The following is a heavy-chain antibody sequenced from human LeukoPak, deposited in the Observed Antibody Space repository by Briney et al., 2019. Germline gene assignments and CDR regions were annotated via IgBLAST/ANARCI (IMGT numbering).Heavy chain of an antibody. V-gene: IGHV3-23*01. CDR2: ISGSGGDSGGST. D-gene: IGHD6-13*01. J-gene: IGHJ4*02. CDR3: AKHRSGIAASGSNY. Sequence: PGGSLRLSCAASGFTFSSFAMSWVRQAPGKGLEWVSVSVISGSGGDSGGSTYYADSVKGQFTISRDDSNNTLYLQMNNLKVEDTAVYYCAKHRSGIAASGSNYWGQGTLVSVSS. CDR1: GFTFSSFA.